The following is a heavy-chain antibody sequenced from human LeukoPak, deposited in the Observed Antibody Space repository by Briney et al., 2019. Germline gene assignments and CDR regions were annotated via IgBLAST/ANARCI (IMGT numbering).Heavy chain of an antibody. CDR1: GFTFSSYA. CDR2: ISGSGGST. V-gene: IGHV3-23*01. D-gene: IGHD3-16*02. J-gene: IGHJ4*02. Sequence: GGSLRLSCAASGFTFSSYAMSWVRQAPGKGLEWVSAISGSGGSTYHADSVKGRFTISRDNSKNTVYLQMNSLRVEDTAVYYCAKSLYGGCDYWGQGTVVTVSS. CDR3: AKSLYGGCDY.